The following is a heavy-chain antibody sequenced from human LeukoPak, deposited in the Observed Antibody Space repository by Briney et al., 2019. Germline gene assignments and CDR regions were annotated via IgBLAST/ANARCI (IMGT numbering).Heavy chain of an antibody. CDR1: GFTFSSYA. V-gene: IGHV3-23*01. CDR3: ARERYDSSGHWHFDL. Sequence: GGSLRLSCAASGFTFSSYAMTWVRQAPGKGLEWVSTISGSGGSTCYADSVKGRFTMSRDNSMNTVYLQMNSLRAEDTALYYCARERYDSSGHWHFDLWGRGTLVTVSS. CDR2: ISGSGGST. D-gene: IGHD3-22*01. J-gene: IGHJ2*01.